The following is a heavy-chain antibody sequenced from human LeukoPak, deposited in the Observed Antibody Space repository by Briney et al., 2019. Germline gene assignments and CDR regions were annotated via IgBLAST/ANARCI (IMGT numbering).Heavy chain of an antibody. D-gene: IGHD3-22*01. Sequence: PGGPLRLSCAASGFTFSTYSMNWVRQAPGKGLEWVSSISGSSIYIYYADSVKGRFTISRDNATNSLYLQMNSLRAEDTAVYYCARDPPYYDSSGYYYDYWGQGTLVTVSS. J-gene: IGHJ4*02. CDR3: ARDPPYYDSSGYYYDY. CDR2: ISGSSIYI. V-gene: IGHV3-21*01. CDR1: GFTFSTYS.